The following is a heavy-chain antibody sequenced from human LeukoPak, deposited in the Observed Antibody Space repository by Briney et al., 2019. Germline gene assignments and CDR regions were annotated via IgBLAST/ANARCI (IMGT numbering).Heavy chain of an antibody. D-gene: IGHD6-6*01. CDR3: AKGKFVRYAFDI. V-gene: IGHV3-23*01. CDR2: ISGSGGST. CDR1: GFTFSSYA. Sequence: GGSLRLSCAASGFTFSSYAMSWVSQAPGKGPEWVSAISGSGGSTYYADSVKGRFTISRDNSKNTLYLQMNSLRAEDTAVYYCAKGKFVRYAFDIWGQGTMVTVSS. J-gene: IGHJ3*02.